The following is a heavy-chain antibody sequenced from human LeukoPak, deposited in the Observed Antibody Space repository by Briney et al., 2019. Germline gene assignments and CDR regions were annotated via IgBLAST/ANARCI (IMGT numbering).Heavy chain of an antibody. CDR3: AELGITMIGGV. D-gene: IGHD3-10*02. Sequence: GGSLRLSCAASGFTFSSYWMNWVRQAPGKGLEWVSYISIIGITIYYADSVKGRFTISRDNANNSLYLQMNSLRAEDTAVYYCAELGITMIGGVWGKGTTVTISS. CDR1: GFTFSSYW. J-gene: IGHJ6*04. V-gene: IGHV3-48*04. CDR2: ISIIGITI.